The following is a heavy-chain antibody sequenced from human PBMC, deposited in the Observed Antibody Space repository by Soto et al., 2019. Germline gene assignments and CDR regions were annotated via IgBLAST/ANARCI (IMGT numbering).Heavy chain of an antibody. V-gene: IGHV4-30-4*01. CDR3: ARATYDSSTYYLDY. Sequence: PSETLSLTCTVSGGSISSGDYYWSWIRQPPGKGLEWIGYIYYSGSTYYNPSLKSRVTISVDTSNNQFALRLTSVTAPDTAIYYCARATYDSSTYYLDYWGQGTLVTVSS. CDR1: GGSISSGDYY. D-gene: IGHD3-22*01. J-gene: IGHJ4*02. CDR2: IYYSGST.